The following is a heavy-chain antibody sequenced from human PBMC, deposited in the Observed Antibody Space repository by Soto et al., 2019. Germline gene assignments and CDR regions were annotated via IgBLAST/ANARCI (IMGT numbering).Heavy chain of an antibody. J-gene: IGHJ5*02. CDR1: GGTFSIYA. CDR3: ASSSSPLDYYDNPVPPANWFDP. Sequence: SLKVSCKASGGTFSIYAISWVLQAPGQGLEWMGGIIPIFGTANYAQKFQGRVTITADESTSTAYMELSSLRSEDTAVYYCASSSSPLDYYDNPVPPANWFDPWGQGTLVTVSS. CDR2: IIPIFGTA. V-gene: IGHV1-69*13. D-gene: IGHD3-22*01.